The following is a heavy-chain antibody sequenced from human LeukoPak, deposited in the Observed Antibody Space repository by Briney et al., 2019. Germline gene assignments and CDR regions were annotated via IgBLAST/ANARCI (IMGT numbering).Heavy chain of an antibody. CDR2: MDPTGSQK. CDR3: AIWTSGNY. CDR1: QFTFNGSW. V-gene: IGHV3-7*01. Sequence: GGSLRLSCADSQFTFNGSWMNWVRQAPGKGLEWVANMDPTGSQKRYVDSVRGRFTISKDNPGASLYLDMHSLRAGDTAIYYCAIWTSGNYWGQGPLVTVS. J-gene: IGHJ4*02. D-gene: IGHD1-1*01.